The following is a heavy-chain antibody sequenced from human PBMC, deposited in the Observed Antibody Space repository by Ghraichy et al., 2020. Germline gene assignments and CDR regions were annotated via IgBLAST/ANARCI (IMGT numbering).Heavy chain of an antibody. V-gene: IGHV4-39*01. D-gene: IGHD2-2*01. J-gene: IGHJ5*02. Sequence: SQTLSLTCTVSGASTGSRSYYWAWIRQPPGKGLEWIGSVYYSGHSYNNPSLKSRLIMSVDTSKNQFSLRLSSVTAADTGVYYCASARVVEVVDARNHNWFDPWGQGILVSVSS. CDR1: GASTGSRSYY. CDR2: VYYSGHS. CDR3: ASARVVEVVDARNHNWFDP.